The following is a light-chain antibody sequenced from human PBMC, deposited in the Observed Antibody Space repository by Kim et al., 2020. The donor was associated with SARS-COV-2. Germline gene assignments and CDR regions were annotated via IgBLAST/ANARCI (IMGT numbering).Light chain of an antibody. CDR3: SSYTSSSTWV. Sequence: PSITIPRTGTSSDVGGYNYVSWYQQNPGKAPQLMIYDVSKRPSGVSNRFSGSKSGNTASLTISGLQAEDEADYYCSSYTSSSTWVFGGGTQLTV. CDR2: DVS. J-gene: IGLJ3*02. CDR1: SSDVGGYNY. V-gene: IGLV2-14*04.